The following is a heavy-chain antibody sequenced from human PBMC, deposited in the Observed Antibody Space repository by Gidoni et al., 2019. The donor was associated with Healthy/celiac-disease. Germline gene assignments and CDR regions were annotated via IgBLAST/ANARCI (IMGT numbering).Heavy chain of an antibody. CDR3: ARVMYYYDSSGYYRMNEAFDI. Sequence: QVQLVQSGAEVKKPGASVKVSCKASGYTFTGYYMHWMRQAPGQGLEWMGWIHPNSGGTNYAQKFQDRVIMTRDTSISTAYMELSRLRSDDTAVYYCARVMYYYDSSGYYRMNEAFDIWGQGTMVTVSS. J-gene: IGHJ3*02. CDR1: GYTFTGYY. D-gene: IGHD3-22*01. CDR2: IHPNSGGT. V-gene: IGHV1-2*02.